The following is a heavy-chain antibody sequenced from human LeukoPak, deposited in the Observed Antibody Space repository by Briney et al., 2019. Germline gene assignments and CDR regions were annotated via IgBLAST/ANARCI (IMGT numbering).Heavy chain of an antibody. CDR3: ARDDYDFWSGYPSIPTF. D-gene: IGHD3-3*01. CDR1: GGTFSSYA. J-gene: IGHJ4*01. Sequence: ASVKVSCKASGGTFSSYAISRVRQAPGQGLEWMGWISAYNGNTNYAQKLQGRVTMTTDTSTSTAYMELRSLRSDDTAVYYCARDDYDFWSGYPSIPTFWGQGTLVTVSS. V-gene: IGHV1-18*01. CDR2: ISAYNGNT.